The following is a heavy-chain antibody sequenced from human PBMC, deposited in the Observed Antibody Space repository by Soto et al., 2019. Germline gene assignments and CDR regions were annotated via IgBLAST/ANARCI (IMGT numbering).Heavy chain of an antibody. D-gene: IGHD6-13*01. CDR3: ARQQLAYVWFDP. J-gene: IGHJ5*02. V-gene: IGHV4-39*01. CDR2: IYYSGST. CDR1: GGSISSSSYY. Sequence: SETLSPTCTVSGGSISSSSYYWGWIRQPPGKGLEWIGSIYYSGSTYYNPSLKSRVTIPVDTSKNQFSLKLSSVTAADTAVYYCARQQLAYVWFDPWGQGTLVTVSS.